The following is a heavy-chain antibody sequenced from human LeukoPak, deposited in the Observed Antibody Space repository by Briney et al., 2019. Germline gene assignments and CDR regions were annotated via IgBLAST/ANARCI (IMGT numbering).Heavy chain of an antibody. CDR2: MNPNSGNT. J-gene: IGHJ5*02. D-gene: IGHD5-12*01. CDR3: VRGQSGFKLYP. V-gene: IGHV1-8*01. Sequence: ASVKVSCKASGYTFTNYDISWVRQAAGQGLQWMGWMNPNSGNTDYPQRFQGRVTMTRDTSINTAYMELSSLRSEDTAVYYCVRGQSGFKLYPWGQGNLVTVSS. CDR1: GYTFTNYD.